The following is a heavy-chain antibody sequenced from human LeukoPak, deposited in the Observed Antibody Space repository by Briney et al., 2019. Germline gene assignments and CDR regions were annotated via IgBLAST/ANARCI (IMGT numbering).Heavy chain of an antibody. CDR2: ISYDGSNK. V-gene: IGHV3-30-3*01. D-gene: IGHD2-15*01. Sequence: PGRSLRLSCAASGFTFSSYAMHRVRQAPGKGLEWVAVISYDGSNKYYADSVKGRFTISRDNSKNTLYLQMNSLRAEDTAVYYCARDLNDIVVVVAATRGYYYYGMDVWGQGTTVTVSS. J-gene: IGHJ6*02. CDR1: GFTFSSYA. CDR3: ARDLNDIVVVVAATRGYYYYGMDV.